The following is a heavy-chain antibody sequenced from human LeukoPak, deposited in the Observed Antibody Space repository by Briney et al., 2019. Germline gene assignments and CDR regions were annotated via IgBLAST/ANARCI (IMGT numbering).Heavy chain of an antibody. CDR3: ARGQIFNVLRYFDWTADAFDI. CDR1: GGSFSGYY. J-gene: IGHJ3*02. Sequence: SETLSLTCAVYGGSFSGYYWSWIRQPPGKGLEWIGEINHSGSINYNPSLKSRVTISVDTSKNQFSLKLSSVTAADTAVYYCARGQIFNVLRYFDWTADAFDIWGQGTMVTVSS. V-gene: IGHV4-34*01. D-gene: IGHD3-9*01. CDR2: INHSGSI.